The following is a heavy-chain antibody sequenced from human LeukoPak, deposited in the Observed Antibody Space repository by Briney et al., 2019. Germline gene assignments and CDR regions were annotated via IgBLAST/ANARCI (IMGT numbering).Heavy chain of an antibody. CDR3: ASCSSTSCYTSKNWFDP. V-gene: IGHV3-23*01. Sequence: GGSLRLSCAASGFTCSSYAMSWVRQAPGKGLEWVSTISCSGGSTYYADSVKGRFTISRDNSKNTLYLQMNSLRAEDTAVYYCASCSSTSCYTSKNWFDPWGQGTLVTVSS. CDR2: ISCSGGST. D-gene: IGHD2-2*02. CDR1: GFTCSSYA. J-gene: IGHJ5*02.